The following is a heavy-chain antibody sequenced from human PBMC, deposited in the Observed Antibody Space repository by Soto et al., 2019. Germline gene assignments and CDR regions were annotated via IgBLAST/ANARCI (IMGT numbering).Heavy chain of an antibody. J-gene: IGHJ5*02. Sequence: SETLSLTCAVYGGSFSGYYWSWIRQPPGKGLEWIGEINHSGSTNYNPSLKSRVTISVDTSKNQFSLKLSSVTAADTAVYYCARGGIVVVPAARKVDLWGQGTLVTVSS. CDR2: INHSGST. D-gene: IGHD2-2*01. CDR3: ARGGIVVVPAARKVDL. V-gene: IGHV4-34*01. CDR1: GGSFSGYY.